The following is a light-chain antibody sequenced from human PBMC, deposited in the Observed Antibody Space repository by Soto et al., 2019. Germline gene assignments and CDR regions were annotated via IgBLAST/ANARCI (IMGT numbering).Light chain of an antibody. Sequence: EIVLTQSPCALSLSQGERATLSCRASQSVSSSYLAWYQQKPGQAPRLLIYGASSRATGIPDRFSGSGSGTDFTLTISRLEPEDFAVYYCQQYVSSPRTFGQGTKVDTK. CDR3: QQYVSSPRT. CDR2: GAS. V-gene: IGKV3-20*01. CDR1: QSVSSSY. J-gene: IGKJ1*01.